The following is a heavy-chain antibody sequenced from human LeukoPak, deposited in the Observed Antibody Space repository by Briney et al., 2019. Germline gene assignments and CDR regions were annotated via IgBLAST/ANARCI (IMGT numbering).Heavy chain of an antibody. Sequence: PGGSLRLTCAASGFTLPTYWMSWVRQAPGKGLEWVANIKEDGSEKHYVVSVKGRFTISGDNPKESIYLQMNSLRAEDTAVYYCARLGRSFFYDSSGAHYYYYMDVWGKGTTVIVSS. CDR3: ARLGRSFFYDSSGAHYYYYMDV. CDR2: IKEDGSEK. CDR1: GFTLPTYW. J-gene: IGHJ6*03. D-gene: IGHD3-22*01. V-gene: IGHV3-7*01.